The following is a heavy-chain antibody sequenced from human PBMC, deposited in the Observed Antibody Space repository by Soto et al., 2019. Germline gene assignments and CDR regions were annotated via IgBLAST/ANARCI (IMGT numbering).Heavy chain of an antibody. CDR2: INHSGST. D-gene: IGHD3-16*02. Sequence: QVQLQQWGAGLLKPSETLSLTCAVYGGSFSGYYWSWIRQPPGKGLEWIGEINHSGSTNYNPSLKRRVTISVDTSKNQFSLKLSSVTAADTAVYYCARVRIMITFGGVIVPYYFDYWGQGTLVTVSS. CDR3: ARVRIMITFGGVIVPYYFDY. V-gene: IGHV4-34*01. CDR1: GGSFSGYY. J-gene: IGHJ4*02.